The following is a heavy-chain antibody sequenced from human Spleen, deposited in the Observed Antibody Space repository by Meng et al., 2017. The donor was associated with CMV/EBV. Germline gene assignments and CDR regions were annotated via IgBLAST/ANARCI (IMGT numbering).Heavy chain of an antibody. CDR2: ITSSSTYT. J-gene: IGHJ6*02. CDR1: GFIFRSYS. D-gene: IGHD6-19*01. V-gene: IGHV3-21*01. Sequence: GGSLRLSCAASGFIFRSYSVNWVRQTAGKGLEWVSSITSSSTYTHYADSVKGRFTISRDNAKNSLYLQMNSLRVEDTAVYYCARDRGWYRHYGMDVWGQGTTVTVSS. CDR3: ARDRGWYRHYGMDV.